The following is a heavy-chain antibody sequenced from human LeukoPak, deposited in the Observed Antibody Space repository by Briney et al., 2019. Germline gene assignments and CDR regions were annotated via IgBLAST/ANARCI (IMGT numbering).Heavy chain of an antibody. J-gene: IGHJ6*04. CDR1: GFTFSSYA. CDR2: ISYDGSNK. V-gene: IGHV3-30*04. D-gene: IGHD2-2*02. Sequence: PGRSLRLSCAASGFTFSSYAMHWVRQAPGKGLEWVAVISYDGSNKYYADSVKGRFTISRDNSKNTPYLQMNSLRAEDTAVYYCARDQEGIVVVPAAINYYYYGMDVWGKGTTVTVSS. CDR3: ARDQEGIVVVPAAINYYYYGMDV.